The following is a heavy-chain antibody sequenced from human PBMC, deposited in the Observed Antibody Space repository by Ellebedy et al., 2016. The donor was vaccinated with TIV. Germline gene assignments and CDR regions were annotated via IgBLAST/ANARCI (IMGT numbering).Heavy chain of an antibody. V-gene: IGHV3-74*01. Sequence: HTGGSLRLSCVASEFTFGRYRMHWVRQAPGNKLVWVSRIKSDGSSTTYADSVKGRFTTSRDNARNTLYLQMNSLRGEDTAVYFCARDRGDYSISGPWGQGTLVTVSS. CDR3: ARDRGDYSISGP. J-gene: IGHJ5*02. CDR2: IKSDGSST. CDR1: EFTFGRYR. D-gene: IGHD4-11*01.